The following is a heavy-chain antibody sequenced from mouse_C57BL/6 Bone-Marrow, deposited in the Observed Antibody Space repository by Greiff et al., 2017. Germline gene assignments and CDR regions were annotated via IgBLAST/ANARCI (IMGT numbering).Heavy chain of an antibody. V-gene: IGHV3-6*01. CDR3: ARQGVTTRAWFAY. CDR2: ISYDGSN. D-gene: IGHD2-2*01. Sequence: DVKLVESGPGLVKPSQSLSLTCSVTGYSITSGYYWNWIRQFPGNKLEWMGYISYDGSNNYNPSLKNRIAITRDTSKNQFFLKLNSVTTEDTATYYCARQGVTTRAWFAYWGQGTLVTVSA. CDR1: GYSITSGYY. J-gene: IGHJ3*01.